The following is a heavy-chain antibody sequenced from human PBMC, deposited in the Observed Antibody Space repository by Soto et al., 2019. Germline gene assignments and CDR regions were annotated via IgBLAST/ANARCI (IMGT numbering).Heavy chain of an antibody. D-gene: IGHD3-22*01. CDR1: GGPISSGDYY. J-gene: IGHJ4*02. CDR3: ARVTSLGDYYDSSGYYPDY. V-gene: IGHV4-30-4*01. CDR2: IYYSGST. Sequence: SETLSLTCTVSGGPISSGDYYWSWIRQPPGKGLEWIGYIYYSGSTYYNPSLKSRVTISVDTSKNQFSLKLSSVTAADTAVYYCARVTSLGDYYDSSGYYPDYWGQGTLVTVSS.